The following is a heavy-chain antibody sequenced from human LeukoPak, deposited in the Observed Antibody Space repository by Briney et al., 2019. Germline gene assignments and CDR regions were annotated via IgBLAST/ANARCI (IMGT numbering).Heavy chain of an antibody. Sequence: SETLSLTCTVSGGSISSSSYYWGWIRQPPGKGLEWIGGIYYSGSTYYNPSLKSRVTISVDTSKNQFSLKLSSVTAADTAVYYCARVPRSTIFGVVISRRTNNWSDPWGQGTLVTVSS. V-gene: IGHV4-39*01. CDR3: ARVPRSTIFGVVISRRTNNWSDP. J-gene: IGHJ5*02. CDR1: GGSISSSSYY. D-gene: IGHD3-3*01. CDR2: IYYSGST.